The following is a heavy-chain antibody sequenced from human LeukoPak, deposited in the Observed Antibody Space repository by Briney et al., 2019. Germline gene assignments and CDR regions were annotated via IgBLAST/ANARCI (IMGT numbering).Heavy chain of an antibody. CDR3: ARGGRSRDGYNYPSPFDY. Sequence: GGSLRLSCAASGFTVSSNYMSWVRQAPGKGLEWVSVIYSGGSTYYADSVKGRFTISRDNSKNTLYLQMNSLRAEDTAVYYCARGGRSRDGYNYPSPFDYWGQGTLVTVSS. V-gene: IGHV3-53*01. D-gene: IGHD5-24*01. J-gene: IGHJ4*02. CDR2: IYSGGST. CDR1: GFTVSSNY.